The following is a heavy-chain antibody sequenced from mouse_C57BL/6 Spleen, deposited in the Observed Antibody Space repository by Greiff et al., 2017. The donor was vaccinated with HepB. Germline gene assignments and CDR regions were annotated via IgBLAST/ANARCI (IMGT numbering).Heavy chain of an antibody. V-gene: IGHV5-6*01. CDR1: GFTFSSYG. CDR3: ARAGFYWYFDV. J-gene: IGHJ1*03. Sequence: EVMLVESGGDLVKPGGSLKLSCAASGFTFSSYGMSWVRQTPDKRLEWVATISSGGSYTYYPDSVKGRFTISRDNAKNTLYLQMSSLKSEDTAMYYCARAGFYWYFDVWGTGTTVTVSS. CDR2: ISSGGSYT.